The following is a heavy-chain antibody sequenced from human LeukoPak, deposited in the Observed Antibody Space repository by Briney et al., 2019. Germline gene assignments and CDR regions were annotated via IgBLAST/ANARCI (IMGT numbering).Heavy chain of an antibody. D-gene: IGHD1-26*01. V-gene: IGHV6-1*01. CDR2: TYYRSQQYY. Sequence: SQTPSLTCAISVDSVSRNSAAWNWVRQSPSRCLEWLGRTYYRSQQYYQYEISVKSRLSVDPDPPKNRFPLQLSFLTPEDTAVYYCARDEVSGSTGDAFDIWGQGTMVTVSS. CDR1: VDSVSRNSAA. CDR3: ARDEVSGSTGDAFDI. J-gene: IGHJ3*02.